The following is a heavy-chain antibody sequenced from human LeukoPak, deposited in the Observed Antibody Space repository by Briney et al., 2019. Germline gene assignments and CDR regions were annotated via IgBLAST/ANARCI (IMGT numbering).Heavy chain of an antibody. V-gene: IGHV4-34*01. CDR2: INHSGST. CDR3: AGRRDGYNWWD. J-gene: IGHJ4*02. Sequence: TPSETLSLTCTVSGGSISSYYWSWIRQPPGKGLEWIGEINHSGSTNYNPSLKSRVTISVDTSKNQFSLKLSSVTAADTAVYYCAGRRDGYNWWDWGQGTLVTVSS. D-gene: IGHD5-24*01. CDR1: GGSISSYY.